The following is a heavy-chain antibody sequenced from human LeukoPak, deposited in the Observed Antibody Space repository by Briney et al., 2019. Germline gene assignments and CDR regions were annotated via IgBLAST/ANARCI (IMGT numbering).Heavy chain of an antibody. CDR1: GYTFTGYY. Sequence: GASVKVSCKASGYTFTGYYMHWVRQAPGQGLEWMGWINPNSGGTNYAQKFQGWVTMTRDTSISTAYMELSRLRSDDTAVYYCARDLGYGETLHHYYYYGMDVWGQGTTVTVSS. CDR3: ARDLGYGETLHHYYYYGMDV. V-gene: IGHV1-2*04. J-gene: IGHJ6*02. D-gene: IGHD5-12*01. CDR2: INPNSGGT.